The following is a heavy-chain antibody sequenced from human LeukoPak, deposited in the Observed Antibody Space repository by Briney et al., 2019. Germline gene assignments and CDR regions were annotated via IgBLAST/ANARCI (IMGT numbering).Heavy chain of an antibody. Sequence: GGSLRLSCAGSGFTFSDYYMAWVRQAPGAGLEWVSAISPAGDSTTDADSVKGRFTISRDNSKSTLYLQMNGLTAEDTALYYCARRLVTAGITDFFDSWGQGTLVSVSS. D-gene: IGHD2-2*01. V-gene: IGHV3-23*01. CDR1: GFTFSDYY. CDR2: ISPAGDST. J-gene: IGHJ4*02. CDR3: ARRLVTAGITDFFDS.